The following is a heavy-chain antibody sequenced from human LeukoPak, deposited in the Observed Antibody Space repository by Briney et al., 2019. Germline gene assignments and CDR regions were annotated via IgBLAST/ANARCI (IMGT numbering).Heavy chain of an antibody. D-gene: IGHD2-15*01. CDR1: GFTFSSYA. Sequence: PGGSLRLSCAASGFTFSSYAMSWVRQAPGKGLEWVSAISGSGGSIYYADSVKGRFTISRDNSKNTLYLQMNSLRAEDTAVYYCAKARYCSGGSCYSDYWGQGTLVTVSS. J-gene: IGHJ4*02. CDR2: ISGSGGSI. CDR3: AKARYCSGGSCYSDY. V-gene: IGHV3-23*01.